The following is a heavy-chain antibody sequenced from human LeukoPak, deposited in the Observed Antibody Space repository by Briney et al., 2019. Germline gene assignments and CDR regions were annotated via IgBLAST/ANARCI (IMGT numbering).Heavy chain of an antibody. CDR3: ARDLSLVTTVTTAAGY. CDR2: INPSGGSA. J-gene: IGHJ4*02. D-gene: IGHD4-17*01. CDR1: GYTFNSCY. V-gene: IGHV1-46*02. Sequence: ASVKVSCKASGYTFNSCYMHWVRQAPGQGLEWVGIINPSGGSATYAQKFQGRVTMTRDTSTSTVYMELSSLTSDDTAVYYCARDLSLVTTVTTAAGYWGQGTLVTVSS.